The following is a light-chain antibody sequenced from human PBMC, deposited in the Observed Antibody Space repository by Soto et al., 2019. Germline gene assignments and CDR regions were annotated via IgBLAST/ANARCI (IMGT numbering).Light chain of an antibody. CDR2: LNSDGSH. V-gene: IGLV4-69*01. CDR1: SGHSSYA. Sequence: QLVLTQSPSASASLGASVRLTCTLSSGHSSYAIAWHQQQPEKGPRYLMKLNSDGSHSKGDGIPDRFSGSSSGAERYLTISSVQSEDEADYYCQTWGTGVVLFGGGTKLTVL. CDR3: QTWGTGVVL. J-gene: IGLJ2*01.